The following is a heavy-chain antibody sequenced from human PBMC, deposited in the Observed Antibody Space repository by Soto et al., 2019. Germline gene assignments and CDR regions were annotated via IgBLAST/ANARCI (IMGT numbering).Heavy chain of an antibody. CDR2: ISYSGST. J-gene: IGHJ4*02. D-gene: IGHD3-10*01. CDR3: ARARCITGSFAY. CDR1: GDSISSYY. V-gene: IGHV4-59*01. Sequence: QVQLQESGPGLVTPSETLSLTCTVSGDSISSYYWNWIRQPPGKGPEWTGYISYSGSTNYNPSLRSRVTISVDTSKNQFALNLSSVTAADTAVYYCARARCITGSFAYWGQGTLVTVS.